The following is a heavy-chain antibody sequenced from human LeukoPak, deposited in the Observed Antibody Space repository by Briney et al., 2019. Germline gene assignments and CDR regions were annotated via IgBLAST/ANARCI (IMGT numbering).Heavy chain of an antibody. CDR3: ARHADGAAFGY. CDR2: IYYSGST. V-gene: IGHV4-39*01. CDR1: GGSISSSSYY. J-gene: IGHJ4*02. D-gene: IGHD2-15*01. Sequence: SETLSLTCSVSGGSISSSSYYWGWIRQPPGKGLEWIGSIYYSGSTYYNPSLKSQVTMSVDTSKNQFSLKLTSVTAADTAVYFCARHADGAAFGYWGQGTLVTVSS.